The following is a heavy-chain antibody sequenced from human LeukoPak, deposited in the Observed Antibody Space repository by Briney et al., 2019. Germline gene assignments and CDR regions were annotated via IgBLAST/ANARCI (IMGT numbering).Heavy chain of an antibody. V-gene: IGHV3-11*01. CDR2: ISSSGSTI. D-gene: IGHD1-26*01. Sequence: PGGSLRLSCAASGFTFSDYYMSWIRQAPGKGLEWVSYISSSGSTIYYADSVKGRFTISRDNAKNSLYLQMNILSAKDTAVYYCARESYLRGANKAPFDYWGQGTLVTVSS. CDR3: ARESYLRGANKAPFDY. J-gene: IGHJ4*02. CDR1: GFTFSDYY.